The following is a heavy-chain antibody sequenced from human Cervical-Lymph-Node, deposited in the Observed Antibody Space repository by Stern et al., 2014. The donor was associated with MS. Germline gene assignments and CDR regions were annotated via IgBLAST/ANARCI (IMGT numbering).Heavy chain of an antibody. V-gene: IGHV3-33*01. D-gene: IGHD4-23*01. J-gene: IGHJ1*01. Sequence: VQLVESGGGVVQPGRSLRLSCAASGFTFSSFGMPWVRQAPGKGLEWLAIIWYDGSNRYYADSVKGRFTLSRDNSKNTLYLQMNSLRAEDTAVYYCAREGGNTAEYFQHWGQGTLVTVSS. CDR2: IWYDGSNR. CDR3: AREGGNTAEYFQH. CDR1: GFTFSSFG.